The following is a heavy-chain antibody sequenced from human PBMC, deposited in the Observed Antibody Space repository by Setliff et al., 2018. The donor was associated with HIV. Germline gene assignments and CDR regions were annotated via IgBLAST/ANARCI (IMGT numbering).Heavy chain of an antibody. J-gene: IGHJ5*02. D-gene: IGHD6-13*01. CDR1: GGSITSDSFY. CDR3: ARLRAAGTVHYFDP. Sequence: SETLSLTCTVSGGSITSDSFYWGWIRQPPGKGLEWIGSIYYRGDTYYNPSLKSRITISVFTSSQQLSLTLTSVTPADTAVYYCARLRAAGTVHYFDPWGQGTQVTVSS. V-gene: IGHV4-39*01. CDR2: IYYRGDT.